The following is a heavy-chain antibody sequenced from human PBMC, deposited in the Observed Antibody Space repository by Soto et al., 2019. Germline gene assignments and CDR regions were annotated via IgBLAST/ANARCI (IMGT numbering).Heavy chain of an antibody. V-gene: IGHV1-69*13. D-gene: IGHD6-13*01. CDR2: IIPIFAIA. CDR3: ATSSSPRWDNWFDP. CDR1: GGTFSNYA. Sequence: ASVKVSCKASGGTFSNYAISWMRQAPGQGLEWMGGIIPIFAIANYAQKFQGRVTITADASARTVYMELSSLGSEDTAVYYCATSSSPRWDNWFDPWGQGTLVTVSS. J-gene: IGHJ5*02.